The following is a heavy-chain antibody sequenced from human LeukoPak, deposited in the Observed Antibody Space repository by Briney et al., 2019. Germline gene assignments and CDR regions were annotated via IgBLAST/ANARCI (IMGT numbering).Heavy chain of an antibody. Sequence: SETLSLTCAVSGGSVSSSKYLWGWIRQPPGKELEWIGSISYSGNADYNSSLRSRVTLSVDTSKDQFSLKLTSVTAADSAVYYCAGLGVMVLVYQFESWGQGTPVTVSS. CDR2: ISYSGNA. D-gene: IGHD2-8*01. CDR1: GGSVSSSKYL. J-gene: IGHJ4*02. CDR3: AGLGVMVLVYQFES. V-gene: IGHV4-39*07.